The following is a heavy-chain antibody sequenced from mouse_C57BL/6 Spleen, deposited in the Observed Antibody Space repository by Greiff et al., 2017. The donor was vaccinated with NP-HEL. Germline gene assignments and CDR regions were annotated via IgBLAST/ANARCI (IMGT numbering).Heavy chain of an antibody. J-gene: IGHJ4*01. V-gene: IGHV14-3*01. CDR1: GFNIKNTY. CDR2: IDPANGNT. D-gene: IGHD1-1*01. Sequence: VQLQQSVAELVRPGASVKLSCTASGFNIKNTYMHWVKQRPEQGLEWIGRIDPANGNTKYAPKVQGKATITADTASNTAYLQLSSLTSEDTAIYYCARAPITTVVAPYYYAMDYWGQGTSVTVSS. CDR3: ARAPITTVVAPYYYAMDY.